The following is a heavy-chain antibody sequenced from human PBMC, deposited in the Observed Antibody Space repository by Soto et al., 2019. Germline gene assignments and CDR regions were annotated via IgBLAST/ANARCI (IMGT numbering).Heavy chain of an antibody. V-gene: IGHV6-1*01. J-gene: IGHJ6*02. CDR3: AGDGGHDYTSCYYYYEMDV. CDR2: TYYRTKWYN. CDR1: GDSVSSNRAA. D-gene: IGHD5-12*01. Sequence: SQTLSLTCAISGDSVSSNRAAWNWIRQCPSRGLEGLGRTYYRTKWYNDYAVSVTRRVAINPLTSQNPFSLQLNTVPPEDTAVYYCAGDGGHDYTSCYYYYEMDVWGQGTTVTVSS.